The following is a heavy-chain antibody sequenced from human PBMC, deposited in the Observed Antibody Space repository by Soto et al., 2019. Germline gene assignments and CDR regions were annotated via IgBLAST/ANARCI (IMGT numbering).Heavy chain of an antibody. J-gene: IGHJ4*02. Sequence: QVQLQESGPGLVKPSETLSLTCTVSGGSVSSGSYYWSWIRQPPGKGLEWIGYIYYSGSTNYNPSPNSRVTISVDTSKNQFSLKLSSVTAADTAVYYCARVSAVTTPRMYYFDYWGQGTLVTVSS. CDR2: IYYSGST. CDR3: ARVSAVTTPRMYYFDY. V-gene: IGHV4-61*01. CDR1: GGSVSSGSYY. D-gene: IGHD4-17*01.